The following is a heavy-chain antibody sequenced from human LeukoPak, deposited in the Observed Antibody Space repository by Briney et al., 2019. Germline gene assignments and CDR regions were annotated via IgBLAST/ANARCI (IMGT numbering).Heavy chain of an antibody. CDR3: ARELAARRYFDY. Sequence: GGSLRLSCAASGFTFSSSAMHWVRQAPGKGLEWVAVIWYDGSNKYYADSVKGRFTISRDNSKNTLYLQMNSLRAEDTAVYYCARELAARRYFDYWGQGTLVTVSS. CDR2: IWYDGSNK. D-gene: IGHD6-6*01. J-gene: IGHJ4*02. CDR1: GFTFSSSA. V-gene: IGHV3-33*08.